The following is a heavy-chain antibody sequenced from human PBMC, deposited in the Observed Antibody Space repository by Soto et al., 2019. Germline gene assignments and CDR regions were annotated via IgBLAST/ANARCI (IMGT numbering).Heavy chain of an antibody. CDR3: ARDLKYYYDSSAYLGRFSNRFDY. CDR1: GYTFTSYG. CDR2: ISAYNGNT. Sequence: ASVKVSCKASGYTFTSYGISWVRQAPGQGLEWMGWISAYNGNTNYAQKLQGRVTMTTDTSTSTAYMELRSLRSDDTAVYYCARDLKYYYDSSAYLGRFSNRFDYWGQGTLVTVAS. J-gene: IGHJ4*02. V-gene: IGHV1-18*01. D-gene: IGHD3-22*01.